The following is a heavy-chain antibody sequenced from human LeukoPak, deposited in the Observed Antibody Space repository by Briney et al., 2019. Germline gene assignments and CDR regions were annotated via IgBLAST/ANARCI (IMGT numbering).Heavy chain of an antibody. CDR1: GYTFTGYY. CDR2: INPNSGGT. D-gene: IGHD4-17*01. CDR3: ARDGSTVTKGPSDY. Sequence: ASVKVSCKASGYTFTGYYMHWVRQAPGQGLEWMGWINPNSGGTNYAQKFQGRVTMTRDTSISTAYMELSRLRSDDTAVYYRARDGSTVTKGPSDYWGQGTLVTVSS. J-gene: IGHJ4*02. V-gene: IGHV1-2*02.